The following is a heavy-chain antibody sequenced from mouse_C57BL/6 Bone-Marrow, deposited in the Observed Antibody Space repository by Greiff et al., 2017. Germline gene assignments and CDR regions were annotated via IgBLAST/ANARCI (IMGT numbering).Heavy chain of an antibody. CDR2: IRSKSNNYAT. V-gene: IGHV10-1*01. J-gene: IGHJ3*01. CDR1: GFSFNTYA. D-gene: IGHD1-1*01. Sequence: EVKLVESGGGLVQPKGSLKLSCAASGFSFNTYAMNWVRQAPGKGLEWVARIRSKSNNYATYYADSVKDRFTISRDDSESMLYLQMNNLKTEDTAMYYCVRQDHYGWFAYWGQGTLVTVSA. CDR3: VRQDHYGWFAY.